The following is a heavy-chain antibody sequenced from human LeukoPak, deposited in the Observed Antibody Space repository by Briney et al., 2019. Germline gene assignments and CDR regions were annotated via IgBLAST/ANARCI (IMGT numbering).Heavy chain of an antibody. Sequence: GGSLRLSCVASGFTFSNNGMNWVRQAPGKGLEWVSYISSSSSTIYSADSVKGRFTISRDNAKNSLCLEMNSLRADDTAVYYCVRASIQSSLDFWGQGTLVTVSS. D-gene: IGHD3-3*02. CDR1: GFTFSNNG. J-gene: IGHJ4*02. V-gene: IGHV3-48*01. CDR2: ISSSSSTI. CDR3: VRASIQSSLDF.